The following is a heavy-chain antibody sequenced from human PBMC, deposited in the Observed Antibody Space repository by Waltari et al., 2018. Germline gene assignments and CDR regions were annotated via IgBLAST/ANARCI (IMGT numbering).Heavy chain of an antibody. CDR3: VRVGEENSNSQYRWFDA. V-gene: IGHV3-9*01. CDR1: GFQFDPYA. D-gene: IGHD3-16*02. J-gene: IGHJ5*02. CDR2: ISWNSGAI. Sequence: EVQLVQSGGGLVEPGRSLGLSCSASGFQFDPYAMHWVRQAPGKGLEWVSGISWNSGAIGYADSVKGRFSISRDNAKKSVYLQMNSLRVEDTAVYFCVRVGEENSNSQYRWFDAWGQGSLVTVSS.